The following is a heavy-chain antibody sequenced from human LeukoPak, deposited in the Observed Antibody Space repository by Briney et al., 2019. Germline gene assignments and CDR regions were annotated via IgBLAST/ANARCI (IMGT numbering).Heavy chain of an antibody. D-gene: IGHD2-2*01. J-gene: IGHJ5*02. CDR3: ARDYLVVPAAMWWFDP. V-gene: IGHV3-21*01. Sequence: GGSLRLSCAASGFTFSSYSMNWVRQAPGKGLEWVSSIGSTGTDTYYADSVRGRFALSRDDAKKSLYLQMNSLRAEDTAVYYCARDYLVVPAAMWWFDPRGQGTLVTVSS. CDR1: GFTFSSYS. CDR2: IGSTGTDT.